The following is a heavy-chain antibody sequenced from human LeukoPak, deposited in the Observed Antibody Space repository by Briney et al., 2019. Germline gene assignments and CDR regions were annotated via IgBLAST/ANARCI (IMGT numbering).Heavy chain of an antibody. D-gene: IGHD2-8*01. CDR3: ATCIGVYAAYYFDY. J-gene: IGHJ4*02. CDR2: FDPEDGET. Sequence: ASVKVSCKVSGYTLTELSMHWVRQAPGKGLEWMGGFDPEDGETIYAQKFQGRVTMTEDTSTDTAYMELSSLRSEDTAVYYCATCIGVYAAYYFDYWGQGTLVTVSS. V-gene: IGHV1-24*01. CDR1: GYTLTELS.